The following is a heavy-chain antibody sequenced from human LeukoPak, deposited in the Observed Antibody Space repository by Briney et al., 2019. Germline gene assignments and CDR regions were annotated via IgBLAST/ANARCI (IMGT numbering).Heavy chain of an antibody. CDR3: ARGLIRPRPLPWGY. D-gene: IGHD6-6*01. CDR2: IHPNSGGT. V-gene: IGHV1-2*02. J-gene: IGHJ4*02. Sequence: ASVKVSCKASGYTFTNYDINWVRQAPGQGLEWMGWIHPNSGGTNYAQKFQGRVTMTRDTSISTAYMELSRLRSDDTAIYYCARGLIRPRPLPWGYWGQGTLVTVSS. CDR1: GYTFTNYD.